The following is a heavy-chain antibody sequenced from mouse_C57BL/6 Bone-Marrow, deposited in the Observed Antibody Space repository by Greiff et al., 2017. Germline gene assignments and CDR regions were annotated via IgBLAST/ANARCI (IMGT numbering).Heavy chain of an antibody. CDR1: GYTFTSYG. Sequence: QVQLKQSGAELARPGASVKLSCKASGYTFTSYGISWVKQRTGQGLEWIGEIYPRSGNTYYNEKFKGKATLTADKSSSTAYMELRSLTSEDSAVYFCARFYYGYDGGFAYWGQGTLVTVSA. CDR3: ARFYYGYDGGFAY. D-gene: IGHD2-2*01. J-gene: IGHJ3*01. V-gene: IGHV1-81*01. CDR2: IYPRSGNT.